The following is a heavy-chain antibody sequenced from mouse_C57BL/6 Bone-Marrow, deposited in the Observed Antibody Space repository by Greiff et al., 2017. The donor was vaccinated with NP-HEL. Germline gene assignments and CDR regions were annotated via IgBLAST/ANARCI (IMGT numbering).Heavy chain of an antibody. Sequence: QVQLQQPGAELVRPGSSVKLSCKASGYTFTSYWMDWVKQRPGQGLEWIGNIYPSDSETHYNQKFKDKATLTVDKSSSTAHMQLSSLTSEDSAVYYCARVYDYDGYWYFDVWGTGTTVTVSS. CDR3: ARVYDYDGYWYFDV. V-gene: IGHV1-61*01. J-gene: IGHJ1*03. CDR1: GYTFTSYW. CDR2: IYPSDSET. D-gene: IGHD2-4*01.